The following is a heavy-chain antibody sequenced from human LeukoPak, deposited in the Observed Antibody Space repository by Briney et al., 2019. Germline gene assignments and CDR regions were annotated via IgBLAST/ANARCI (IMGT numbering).Heavy chain of an antibody. Sequence: PGWSLRLSCAASGFTFDDYAMHWVRQAPGKGLEWVSGISWNSGSIGYADSVKGRFTISRDNAKNSLYLQMNSLRAEDTALYYCAKDTDGAAAGTTWGHWGQGTLVTVSS. D-gene: IGHD6-13*01. CDR2: ISWNSGSI. J-gene: IGHJ4*02. V-gene: IGHV3-9*01. CDR1: GFTFDDYA. CDR3: AKDTDGAAAGTTWGH.